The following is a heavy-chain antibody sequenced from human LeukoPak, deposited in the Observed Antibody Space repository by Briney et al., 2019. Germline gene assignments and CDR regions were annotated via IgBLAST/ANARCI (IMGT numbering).Heavy chain of an antibody. Sequence: PATLSLTCTVSGGSINSYWMSWMRQPPGQGLECIGRIYTTGRTYYDPYLMSRVSMSVDTSKNKFSLELRSVTAAETDVYFCARAGYTISSYRFDYWGQGALVSVSS. V-gene: IGHV4-4*07. D-gene: IGHD3-16*02. CDR1: GGSINSYW. CDR2: IYTTGRT. J-gene: IGHJ4*02. CDR3: ARAGYTISSYRFDY.